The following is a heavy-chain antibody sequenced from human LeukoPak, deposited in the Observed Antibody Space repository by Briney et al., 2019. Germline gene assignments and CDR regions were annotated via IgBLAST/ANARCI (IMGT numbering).Heavy chain of an antibody. Sequence: SETLSLTCTVSGVSISSYYWSWIRQPPGKGLEWIGYISDSGRTDYNPSLKSRVIISRDTSKIQFSLQLRSVTAADTAVYYCARRGYSSSWLYWGQGSLDPVSS. CDR1: GVSISSYY. D-gene: IGHD6-13*01. J-gene: IGHJ4*02. CDR2: ISDSGRT. V-gene: IGHV4-59*08. CDR3: ARRGYSSSWLY.